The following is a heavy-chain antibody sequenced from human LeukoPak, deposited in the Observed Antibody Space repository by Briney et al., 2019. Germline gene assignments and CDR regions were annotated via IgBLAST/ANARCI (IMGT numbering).Heavy chain of an antibody. CDR3: ARDLAAAAGYKDHNWFDP. CDR1: GGSISSSSYY. Sequence: SETLSLTCTVSGGSISSSSYYWGWIRQPPGKGLEWIGSIYYSGSTYYNPSLKSRVTISVDTSKNQFSLKLSSVTAADTAVYYCARDLAAAAGYKDHNWFDPWGQGTLVTVSS. D-gene: IGHD6-13*01. V-gene: IGHV4-39*07. CDR2: IYYSGST. J-gene: IGHJ5*02.